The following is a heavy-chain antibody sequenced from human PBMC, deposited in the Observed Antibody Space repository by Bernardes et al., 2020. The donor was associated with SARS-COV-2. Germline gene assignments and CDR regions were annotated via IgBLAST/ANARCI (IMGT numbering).Heavy chain of an antibody. D-gene: IGHD4-17*01. CDR2: INHSGST. Sequence: SETLSLTCAVYGGSFSGYYWSWIRQPPGKGLEWIGEINHSGSTNYNPSLKSRVTISVDTSKNQFSLKLSSVTAADTAVYYCARGGTTVVTPKKNFDYWGQGTLVTVSS. V-gene: IGHV4-34*01. CDR1: GGSFSGYY. J-gene: IGHJ4*02. CDR3: ARGGTTVVTPKKNFDY.